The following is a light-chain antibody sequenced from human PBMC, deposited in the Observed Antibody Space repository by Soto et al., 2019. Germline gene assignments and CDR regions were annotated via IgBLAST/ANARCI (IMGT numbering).Light chain of an antibody. CDR3: AAWDDILNGWV. CDR1: DSNIGSNG. CDR2: SND. V-gene: IGLV1-44*01. J-gene: IGLJ3*02. Sequence: QSVLTQPPSASGTPGQRVTISCSGSDSNIGSNGVNWYQHLPGMAPKLLTHSNDHRPSGVADRFSGSKSGTSAFLAISGLQSEDEADYYCAAWDDILNGWVFGGGTKVTVL.